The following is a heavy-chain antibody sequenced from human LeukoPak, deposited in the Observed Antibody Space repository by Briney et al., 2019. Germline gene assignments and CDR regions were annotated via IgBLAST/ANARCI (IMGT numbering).Heavy chain of an antibody. CDR2: INWNGGST. Sequence: GGSLRLSCAASGFTFYDYGMSWVRQARGKGVEWVSGINWNGGSTVYADSVKGRFTISRGNDKNSLYLQMNSLRAEDTALYYCARERVAGFGELTSGNFDYWGQGTLVTVSS. V-gene: IGHV3-20*04. CDR3: ARERVAGFGELTSGNFDY. CDR1: GFTFYDYG. J-gene: IGHJ4*02. D-gene: IGHD3-10*01.